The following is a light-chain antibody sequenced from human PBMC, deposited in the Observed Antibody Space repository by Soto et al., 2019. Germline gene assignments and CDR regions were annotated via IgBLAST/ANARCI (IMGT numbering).Light chain of an antibody. V-gene: IGKV3-20*01. CDR3: QQYGGSPRT. Sequence: EIVLTQSPGTLSLSPGERATLSCRASQSVTGSYLAWYQQKPGQAPRLLIYGASSRATGIPDRFSCIESGTDFTLTIARLEPEDFAVYYCQQYGGSPRTFGQGTKVXMK. CDR2: GAS. J-gene: IGKJ1*01. CDR1: QSVTGSY.